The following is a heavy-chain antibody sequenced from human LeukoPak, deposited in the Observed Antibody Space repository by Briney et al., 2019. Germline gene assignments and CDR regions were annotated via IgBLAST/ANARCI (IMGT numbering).Heavy chain of an antibody. D-gene: IGHD4-23*01. CDR1: GFTFSSYA. CDR2: ISGSGGGT. J-gene: IGHJ4*02. Sequence: PGESLRLSCAASGFTFSSYAMSWVRQAPEKGLEWVATISGSGGGTYYADSVRGLFTISRDNANNSLYLQMNSLRAEDTAVYYCARGGGYYFDYWGQGTLVTVSS. V-gene: IGHV3-23*01. CDR3: ARGGGYYFDY.